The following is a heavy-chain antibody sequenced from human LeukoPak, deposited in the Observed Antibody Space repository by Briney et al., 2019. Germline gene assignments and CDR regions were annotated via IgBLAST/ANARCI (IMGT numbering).Heavy chain of an antibody. J-gene: IGHJ5*02. CDR1: GGSFSGYY. Sequence: PSETLSLTCAVYGGSFSGYYWSWIRQPPGKGLEWIGEINHSGSTNYNPSLKSRVTISVDTSKNHFSLRLTSVTAADTAVYYCARTPYWFDPWGQGTLVTVSS. V-gene: IGHV4-34*01. CDR2: INHSGST. CDR3: ARTPYWFDP.